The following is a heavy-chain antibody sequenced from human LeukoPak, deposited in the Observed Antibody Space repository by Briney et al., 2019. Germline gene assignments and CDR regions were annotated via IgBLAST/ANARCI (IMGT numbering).Heavy chain of an antibody. V-gene: IGHV1-2*02. J-gene: IGHJ4*02. CDR2: INPNSGGT. D-gene: IGHD3-10*01. CDR1: GYTFTGYY. CDR3: ARDYYGSGSPDY. Sequence: GASVKVSCKASGYTFTGYYMHWVRQAPGQGLEWMGWINPNSGGTNYAQKFQGRVTMTRDTSFSTAYMELSRLRSDDTAVYYCARDYYGSGSPDYWGQGTLVTVSS.